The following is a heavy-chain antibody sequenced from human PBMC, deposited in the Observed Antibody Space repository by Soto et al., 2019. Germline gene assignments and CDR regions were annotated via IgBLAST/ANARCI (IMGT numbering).Heavy chain of an antibody. CDR2: ISGSGGST. J-gene: IGHJ6*03. Sequence: GGSLRLSCAASGCTFSSYAMSWVRQAPGKGLEWVSAISGSGGSTYYADSVKGRFTISRDNSKNTLYLQMNSLRAEDTAVYYCAKRSGAIHYYYYYLAVWGKGTTVTVSS. CDR3: AKRSGAIHYYYYYLAV. CDR1: GCTFSSYA. D-gene: IGHD2-2*01. V-gene: IGHV3-23*01.